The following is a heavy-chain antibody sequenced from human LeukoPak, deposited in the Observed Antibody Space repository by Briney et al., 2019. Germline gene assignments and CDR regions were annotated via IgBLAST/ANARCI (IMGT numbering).Heavy chain of an antibody. CDR3: ARGSSGWRDAFDI. J-gene: IGHJ3*02. CDR1: GGTFSGYA. V-gene: IGHV1-46*01. Sequence: ASVKVSCKASGGTFSGYAISWVRQAPGQGLEWMGIINPSGGSTSYAQKFQGRVTMTRDTSTSTVYMELSSLRSEDTAVYYCARGSSGWRDAFDIWGQGTMVTVSS. D-gene: IGHD6-19*01. CDR2: INPSGGST.